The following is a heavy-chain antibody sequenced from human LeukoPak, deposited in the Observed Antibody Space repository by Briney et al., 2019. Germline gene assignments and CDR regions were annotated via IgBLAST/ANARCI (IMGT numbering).Heavy chain of an antibody. CDR2: ISYDGSNK. CDR1: GFTFSSYG. J-gene: IGHJ6*03. CDR3: AEAAEAAAGGYYYYYYMDV. Sequence: GGSLRLSCAASGFTFSSYGMHWVRQAPGKGLEWVAVISYDGSNKYYADSVKGRFTISRDNSKNTLYLQMNSLRAEDTAVYYCAEAAEAAAGGYYYYYYMDVWGKGTTVTVSS. D-gene: IGHD6-13*01. V-gene: IGHV3-30*18.